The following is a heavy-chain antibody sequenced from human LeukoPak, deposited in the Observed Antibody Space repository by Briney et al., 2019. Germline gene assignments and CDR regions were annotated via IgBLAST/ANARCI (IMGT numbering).Heavy chain of an antibody. J-gene: IGHJ3*02. V-gene: IGHV3-30-3*01. Sequence: GGSLRLSCAASGFTFSNHAMHWVRQAPGKGLKWVSVISHDGSNTYYGDSVKGRFTISRDNSKNTLDLQMNSLRAEDTAVYYCARETVTNHDAFDIWGQGAMVTVSS. CDR3: ARETVTNHDAFDI. CDR2: ISHDGSNT. D-gene: IGHD4-11*01. CDR1: GFTFSNHA.